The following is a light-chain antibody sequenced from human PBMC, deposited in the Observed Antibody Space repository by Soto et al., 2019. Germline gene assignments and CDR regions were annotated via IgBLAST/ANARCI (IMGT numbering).Light chain of an antibody. J-gene: IGLJ3*02. CDR3: SSYAGNSKVV. Sequence: QSALTQPASVSGSPGQSITISCTGTSSDVGAYNYVSWYQQHPGKAPKLMIYEVTKRPSGVPDRFSGSKSGNTASLTVSGLQAEDEADYYCSSYAGNSKVVFGGGTKLTVL. V-gene: IGLV2-8*01. CDR2: EVT. CDR1: SSDVGAYNY.